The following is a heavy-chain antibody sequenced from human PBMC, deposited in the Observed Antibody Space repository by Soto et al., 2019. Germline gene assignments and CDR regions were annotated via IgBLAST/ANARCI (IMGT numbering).Heavy chain of an antibody. V-gene: IGHV3-11*01. D-gene: IGHD6-13*01. CDR1: GFTFSDYY. Sequence: PGGSLRLSCAASGFTFSDYYMTWIRKAPGKGLEWVSYISSSGNSIYYADSVRGRFTVSRDNAKNSLFLQMNSLRAEDTAVYYCARRAAAGRSFDYWGLGTLVTAPQ. CDR2: ISSSGNSI. J-gene: IGHJ4*02. CDR3: ARRAAAGRSFDY.